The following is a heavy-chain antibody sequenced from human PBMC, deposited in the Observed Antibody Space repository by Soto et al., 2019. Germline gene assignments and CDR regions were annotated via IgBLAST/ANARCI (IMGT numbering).Heavy chain of an antibody. Sequence: SETLSLTCAVYGGSFNDYYWSWIRQSPVKGLEWIAEINHNGITNYNPSLKSRVTISRDASKSQFSLEVNSVTAEDTAVYYCAKAGIGGIAPLGFFDYWGQGTLVTVSS. V-gene: IGHV4-34*01. J-gene: IGHJ4*02. D-gene: IGHD6-13*01. CDR3: AKAGIGGIAPLGFFDY. CDR1: GGSFNDYY. CDR2: INHNGIT.